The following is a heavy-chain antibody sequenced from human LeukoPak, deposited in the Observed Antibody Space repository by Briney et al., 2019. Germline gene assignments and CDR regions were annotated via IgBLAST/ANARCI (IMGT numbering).Heavy chain of an antibody. CDR1: GFTFSSYW. J-gene: IGHJ3*02. CDR3: ARDGEYSSSSAAFDI. D-gene: IGHD6-6*01. CDR2: IKQDGSEK. V-gene: IGHV3-7*01. Sequence: GGSLRLSCAASGFTFSSYWMSWVRQAPGKGLEWVANIKQDGSEKYYVDSVKGRFTISRDNAKNSLFLQMNSLRAEDTAVYYCARDGEYSSSSAAFDIWGQGTMVTVSS.